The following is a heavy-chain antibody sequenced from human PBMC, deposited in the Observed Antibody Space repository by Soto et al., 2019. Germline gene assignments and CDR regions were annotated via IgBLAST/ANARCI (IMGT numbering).Heavy chain of an antibody. Sequence: EVPLVESGGGLVKPGGSLRLSCAASGFTFSNAWMSWVRQAPGKGLEWVGRIKSKTDGGTTDYAASVKGRFTISRVDSKNTLYLQMNSLKTEDTAVYYCTTGARIAAAGTRKNDYWGQGTLVTVSS. CDR2: IKSKTDGGTT. D-gene: IGHD6-13*01. CDR1: GFTFSNAW. CDR3: TTGARIAAAGTRKNDY. J-gene: IGHJ4*02. V-gene: IGHV3-15*01.